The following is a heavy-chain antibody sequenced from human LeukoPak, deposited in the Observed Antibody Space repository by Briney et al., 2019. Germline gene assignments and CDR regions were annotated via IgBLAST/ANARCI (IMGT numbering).Heavy chain of an antibody. CDR1: GFAFSSYW. Sequence: GGSLRLSCAASGFAFSSYWMSWVRQAPGKGLEWVANIKQDGSEKYYVDSVKGRFTVSRDNAKNSLYLQMNSLRAEDTAVYYCARAAPTRTLIGSVADCWGQGTLVTVSS. D-gene: IGHD3-22*01. CDR2: IKQDGSEK. V-gene: IGHV3-7*01. CDR3: ARAAPTRTLIGSVADC. J-gene: IGHJ4*02.